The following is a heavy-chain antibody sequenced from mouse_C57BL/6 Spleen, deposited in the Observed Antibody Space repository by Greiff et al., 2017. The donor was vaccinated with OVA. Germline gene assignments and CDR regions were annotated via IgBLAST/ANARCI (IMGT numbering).Heavy chain of an antibody. Sequence: VKLMESGAELARPGASVKLSCKASGYTFTSYGISWVKQRTGQGLEWIGEIYPRSGNTYYNEKFKGKATLTADKSSSTAYMELRSLTSEDSAVYFCARWGESNDYWGQGTTLTVSS. CDR2: IYPRSGNT. V-gene: IGHV1-81*01. D-gene: IGHD1-3*01. J-gene: IGHJ2*01. CDR3: ARWGESNDY. CDR1: GYTFTSYG.